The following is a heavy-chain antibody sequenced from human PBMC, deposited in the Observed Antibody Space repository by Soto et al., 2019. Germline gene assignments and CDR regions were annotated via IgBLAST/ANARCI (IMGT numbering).Heavy chain of an antibody. CDR3: AKDRKSGSGWYWDY. V-gene: IGHV3-23*01. J-gene: IGHJ4*02. CDR1: GFTFSSYA. Sequence: HPGGSLRLSCAASGFTFSSYAMSWVRQAPGKGLEWVSGISGTGGSTYYADSVKGRFTISRDNSKNTLYLQMNSLRAEDTALYYCAKDRKSGSGWYWDYWGQGILVTVSS. D-gene: IGHD6-19*01. CDR2: ISGTGGST.